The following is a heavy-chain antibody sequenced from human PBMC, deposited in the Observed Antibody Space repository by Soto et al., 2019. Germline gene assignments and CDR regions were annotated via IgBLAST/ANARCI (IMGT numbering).Heavy chain of an antibody. CDR2: ISCDGSNK. CDR1: GFTFSSYG. D-gene: IGHD6-13*01. Sequence: GGSLRLSCAASGFTFSSYGMHWVRQAPGKGLEWVAVISCDGSNKYYADSVKGRFTISRDNSKNTLYLQMNSLRAEDTAVYYCAKDDSSSWYYFDYWGQGTLVTVSS. V-gene: IGHV3-30*18. J-gene: IGHJ4*02. CDR3: AKDDSSSWYYFDY.